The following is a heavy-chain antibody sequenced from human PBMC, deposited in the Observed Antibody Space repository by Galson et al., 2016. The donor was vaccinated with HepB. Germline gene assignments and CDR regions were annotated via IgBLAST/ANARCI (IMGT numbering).Heavy chain of an antibody. CDR2: IVPALAVS. CDR1: GGTFGTRT. J-gene: IGHJ2*01. CDR3: ARVTGGDNWYFDL. Sequence: SVKVSCKASGGTFGTRTVGWVRQAPGRGLEWLGGIVPALAVSTSAQTFQDRITFDADESTATVFMTLASLTLEDTAVYYCARVTGGDNWYFDLWAVAPRSLS. V-gene: IGHV1-69*13. D-gene: IGHD2-21*01.